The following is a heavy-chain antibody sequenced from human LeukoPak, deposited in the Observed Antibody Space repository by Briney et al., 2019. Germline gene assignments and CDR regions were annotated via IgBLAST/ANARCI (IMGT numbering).Heavy chain of an antibody. CDR3: ARIFFSGYDLYFDY. CDR1: GFTFSSYW. D-gene: IGHD5-12*01. CDR2: IKQDGSEK. V-gene: IGHV3-7*01. Sequence: PGGSLRLSCAASGFTFSSYWMSWVRQAPGKGLEGVANIKQDGSEKYYVDSVKGRFTISRDNAKNSLYLQMNSLRAEDTAVYYCARIFFSGYDLYFDYWGQGTLVTVSS. J-gene: IGHJ4*02.